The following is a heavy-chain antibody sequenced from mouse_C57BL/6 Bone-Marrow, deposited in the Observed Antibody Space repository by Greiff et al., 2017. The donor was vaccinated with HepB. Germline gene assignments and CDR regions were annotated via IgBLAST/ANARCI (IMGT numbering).Heavy chain of an antibody. D-gene: IGHD1-1*01. Sequence: EVQLQESGPGMVKPSQSLSLTCTVTGYSITSGYDWHWIRHFPGNKLEWMGYISYSGSTNYNPSLKSRISITHDTSKNHFFLKLNSVTTEDTATYYCAREAGSSYGWFAYWGQGTLVTVSA. V-gene: IGHV3-1*01. CDR3: AREAGSSYGWFAY. CDR2: ISYSGST. J-gene: IGHJ3*01. CDR1: GYSITSGYD.